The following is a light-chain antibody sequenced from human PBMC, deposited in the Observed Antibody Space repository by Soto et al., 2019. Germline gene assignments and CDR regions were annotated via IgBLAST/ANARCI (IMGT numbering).Light chain of an antibody. CDR1: QSVSSS. Sequence: EIVLTQSPATLSLSPGGRATLSCRASQSVSSSLAWYQQKPGQAPRLLIYDASNSATGIPARFSGSGSGTDFTLTISSLESEDFVVYYCQQRDNGITFGQGTRLEIK. CDR3: QQRDNGIT. V-gene: IGKV3-11*01. J-gene: IGKJ5*01. CDR2: DAS.